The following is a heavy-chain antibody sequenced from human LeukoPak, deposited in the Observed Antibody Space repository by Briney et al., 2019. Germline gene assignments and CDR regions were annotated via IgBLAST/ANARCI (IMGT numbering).Heavy chain of an antibody. CDR2: IDYSGHT. CDR3: ARPLYNSWDRFDP. CDR1: GASISSASRADYFF. J-gene: IGHJ5*02. Sequence: PSETLSLTCTVSGASISSASRADYFFWGWIRQAPGKGLEWIGSIDYSGHTYYNPSLKTRATISVDTPKNQFSLSLRSVTAVDTAVYYCARPLYNSWDRFDPWGQGTLITVS. V-gene: IGHV4-39*01. D-gene: IGHD3-16*01.